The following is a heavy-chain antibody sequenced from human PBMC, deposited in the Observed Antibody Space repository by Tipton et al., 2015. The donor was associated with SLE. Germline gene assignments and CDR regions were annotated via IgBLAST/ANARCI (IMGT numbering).Heavy chain of an antibody. V-gene: IGHV4-59*01. CDR3: ARSWGSSGRGDAFDI. J-gene: IGHJ3*02. D-gene: IGHD6-19*01. Sequence: TLSLTCTVSGGSISSYYWSWIRQPPGKGLEWIGYIYYSGSTNYNPSLKGRVTISVDTSKNQFSLKLSSVTAADTAVYYCARSWGSSGRGDAFDIWGQGTMVTVSS. CDR1: GGSISSYY. CDR2: IYYSGST.